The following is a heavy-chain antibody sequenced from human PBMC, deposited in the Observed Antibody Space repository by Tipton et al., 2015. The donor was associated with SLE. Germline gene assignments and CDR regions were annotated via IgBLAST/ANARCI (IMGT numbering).Heavy chain of an antibody. Sequence: TLSLTCAVSGGSIFSGNYYWSWVRQPAGKGLEWIGRIWTSGNTKYNPALKSRVTISFEGSRNQFSLNVNSVTAADTAVYYCATMVNYYDSRPDNWFDPWGQGTLVTVSS. CDR3: ATMVNYYDSRPDNWFDP. CDR2: IWTSGNT. V-gene: IGHV4-61*02. J-gene: IGHJ5*02. D-gene: IGHD3-22*01. CDR1: GGSIFSGNYY.